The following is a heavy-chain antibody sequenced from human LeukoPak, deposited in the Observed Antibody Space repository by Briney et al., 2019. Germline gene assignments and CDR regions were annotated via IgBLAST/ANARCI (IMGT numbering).Heavy chain of an antibody. CDR1: GFTFNNYA. V-gene: IGHV3-23*01. CDR3: AKITLELATHYYYYMDV. CDR2: ISGSGGTT. J-gene: IGHJ6*03. D-gene: IGHD1-1*01. Sequence: PGGSLRLSCAASGFTFNNYAMNWVRQAPGKGLEWVSAISGSGGTTYYADSVKGRFTISRDNSKNTLYLQMNSLRAEDTAVYYCAKITLELATHYYYYMDVWGKGTTVTVSS.